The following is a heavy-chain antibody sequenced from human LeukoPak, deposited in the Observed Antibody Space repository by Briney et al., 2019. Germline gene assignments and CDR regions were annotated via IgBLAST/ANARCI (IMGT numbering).Heavy chain of an antibody. Sequence: GGSLRLSCAASGFTFSDYWMNWVRQAPGKGLEWVANMKEDGSEKYCVDCVKGRFTISRDNAKNSLYLQMNSLRVEDTAVYYCARGPNCGSRSDYFDYWGQGTLVTVSS. D-gene: IGHD3-10*01. CDR3: ARGPNCGSRSDYFDY. CDR1: GFTFSDYW. CDR2: MKEDGSEK. V-gene: IGHV3-7*03. J-gene: IGHJ4*02.